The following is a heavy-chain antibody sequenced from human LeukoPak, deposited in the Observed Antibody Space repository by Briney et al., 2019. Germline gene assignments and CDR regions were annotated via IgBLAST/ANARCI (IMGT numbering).Heavy chain of an antibody. CDR1: GFTFSSYS. CDR3: ARSWHYYDSSGYIPGWFDP. D-gene: IGHD3-22*01. V-gene: IGHV3-48*04. CDR2: ISSSSSTI. J-gene: IGHJ5*02. Sequence: GGSLRLSCAASGFTFSSYSMNWVRQAPGKGLEWVSYISSSSSTIYYADSVKGRFTISRDNAKNSLYLQMNSLRAEDTAVYYCARSWHYYDSSGYIPGWFDPWGQGTLVTVSS.